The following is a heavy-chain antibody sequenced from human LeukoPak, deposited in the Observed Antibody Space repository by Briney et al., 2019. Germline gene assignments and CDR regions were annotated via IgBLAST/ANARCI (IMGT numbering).Heavy chain of an antibody. CDR3: ARDYVAGATFQIQGPVDY. J-gene: IGHJ4*02. D-gene: IGHD1-26*01. V-gene: IGHV3-7*01. CDR1: GFTFSNYW. CDR2: IKEDGSEK. Sequence: GGSLRLSCAASGFTFSNYWMSWGRQAPGKGLEWVANIKEDGSEKYYVDSVKGRFTISRDNAKSSLYLQMNSLRAEDTAVYYCARDYVAGATFQIQGPVDYWGQGTLVTVSS.